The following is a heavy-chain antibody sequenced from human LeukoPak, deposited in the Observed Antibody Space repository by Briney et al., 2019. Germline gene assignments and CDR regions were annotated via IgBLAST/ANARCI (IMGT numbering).Heavy chain of an antibody. CDR2: IHYSGTT. CDR1: GGSISSGGYY. D-gene: IGHD5-12*01. V-gene: IGHV4-31*03. J-gene: IGHJ4*02. Sequence: SETLSLTCTVSGGSISSGGYYWSWIRQHPGKGLEWIGYIHYSGTTYYNPSLKSRVTISVDTSKNQLSLKLSSVTAADTAVYYCARDAGYPDGFDYWGQGTLVTVSS. CDR3: ARDAGYPDGFDY.